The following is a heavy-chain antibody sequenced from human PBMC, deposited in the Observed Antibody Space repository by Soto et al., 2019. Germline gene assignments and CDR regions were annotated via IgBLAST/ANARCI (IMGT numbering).Heavy chain of an antibody. J-gene: IGHJ5*02. CDR2: IIPMFDEA. Sequence: QVQLMQSGAEMKKPGSSVMVSCRASGGTFSSYALTWVRQAPGQGLEWIGGIIPMFDEAKYAQKFQGRVTITADESTTTAYMEVSSLRSEDTAVYFCARAGWHEDCSGYYGLDPWGQGTLVTVSS. CDR3: ARAGWHEDCSGYYGLDP. D-gene: IGHD3-22*01. V-gene: IGHV1-69*01. CDR1: GGTFSSYA.